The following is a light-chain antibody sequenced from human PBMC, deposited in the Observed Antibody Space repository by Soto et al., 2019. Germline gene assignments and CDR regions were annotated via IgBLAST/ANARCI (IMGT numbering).Light chain of an antibody. CDR1: TGDVTSGHY. CDR3: LLAYSSSPPV. J-gene: IGLJ3*02. Sequence: QAVVTQEPSLTVSPGGTVTLTCGSSTGDVTSGHYPYWFQQKPGQAPRTLIYDTSNKHSWTPARFSGSLLGGKAALTLSGAQPEDEAIYYRLLAYSSSPPVFGGGTKLTVL. V-gene: IGLV7-46*01. CDR2: DTS.